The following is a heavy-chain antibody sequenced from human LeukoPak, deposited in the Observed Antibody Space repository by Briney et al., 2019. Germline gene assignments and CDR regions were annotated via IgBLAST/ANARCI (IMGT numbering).Heavy chain of an antibody. J-gene: IGHJ5*02. CDR1: GGSYSGYY. CDR3: ARGGGYNWFDP. CDR2: INHSGST. V-gene: IGHV4-34*01. Sequence: SETLSLTCAVYGGSYSGYYWSWIRRPPGKGLEWIGEINHSGSTNYNPSLKSRVTISVDTSKNQFSLKLTSVTAADTAVYYCARGGGYNWFDPWGQGTLVTVSS.